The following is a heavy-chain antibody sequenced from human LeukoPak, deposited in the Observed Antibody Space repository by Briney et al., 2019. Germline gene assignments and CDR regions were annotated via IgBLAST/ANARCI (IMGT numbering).Heavy chain of an antibody. CDR3: VSFYETY. J-gene: IGHJ4*02. CDR1: GNYC. CDR2: INSDGSWT. Sequence: GGSLRLSCAASGNYCMHWVRQAPGKGLVWVSHINSDGSWTSYADSVKGRFTISKDNAKNTVYLQMNSLGAEDTAVYYCVSFYETYWGRGTLVTVSS. D-gene: IGHD2/OR15-2a*01. V-gene: IGHV3-74*01.